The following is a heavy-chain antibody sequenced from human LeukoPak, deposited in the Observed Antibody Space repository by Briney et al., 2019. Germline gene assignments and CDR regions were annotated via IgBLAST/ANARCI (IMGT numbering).Heavy chain of an antibody. Sequence: GSLRLSCAASGFTFSSYAMSWVRQAPGKGLARVSAISGSSAYTNYADSVKGRFTISRDNSKNTLYLQMNSLRAEDTAVYYCAKSERFYCSGGTCYPNWFDPWGQGTLVTVSS. D-gene: IGHD2-15*01. CDR1: GFTFSSYA. V-gene: IGHV3-23*01. CDR3: AKSERFYCSGGTCYPNWFDP. J-gene: IGHJ5*02. CDR2: ISGSSAYT.